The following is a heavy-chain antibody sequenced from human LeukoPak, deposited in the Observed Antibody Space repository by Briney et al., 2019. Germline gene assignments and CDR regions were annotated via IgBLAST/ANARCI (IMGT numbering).Heavy chain of an antibody. J-gene: IGHJ4*02. V-gene: IGHV4-39*01. D-gene: IGHD3-10*01. CDR1: GGSISSSSYY. CDR3: ARTTVPVLWFGAYYFDY. Sequence: SGTLSLTCTVSGGSISSSSYYWGWIRQPPGKGLEWIGSIYYSGSTYYNPSLKSRVTISVDTSKNQFSLKLSSVTAADTAVYYCARTTVPVLWFGAYYFDYWGQGTLVTVSS. CDR2: IYYSGST.